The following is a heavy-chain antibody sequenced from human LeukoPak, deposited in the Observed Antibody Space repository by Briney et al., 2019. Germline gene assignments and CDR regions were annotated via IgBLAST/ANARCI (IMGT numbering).Heavy chain of an antibody. CDR1: GGSISSSSYF. Sequence: SETLSLTCTVSGGSISSSSYFWGWIRQPPGQGLEWIGTIYYSGGTYYNPSLKSRVTISIDTSKNQFSLRLTSVTAADTAFYYWAGTYSTGWYYTLDYWFLGAHVTV. V-gene: IGHV4-39*07. D-gene: IGHD6-19*01. CDR3: AGTYSTGWYYTLDY. J-gene: IGHJ4*02. CDR2: IYYSGGT.